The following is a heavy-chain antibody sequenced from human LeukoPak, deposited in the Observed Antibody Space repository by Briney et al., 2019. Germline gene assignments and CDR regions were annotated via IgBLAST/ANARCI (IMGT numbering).Heavy chain of an antibody. V-gene: IGHV4-61*08. J-gene: IGHJ4*02. CDR2: IYYSGST. CDR1: GGSISSGGYY. CDR3: ARFEGYDREYYFDY. D-gene: IGHD3-9*01. Sequence: SETLSLTCTVSGGSISSGGYYWSWIRQHPGKGLEWIGYIYYSGSTNYNPSLKSRVTISVDTSKNQFSLKLSSVTAADTAVYYCARFEGYDREYYFDYWGQGTLVTVSS.